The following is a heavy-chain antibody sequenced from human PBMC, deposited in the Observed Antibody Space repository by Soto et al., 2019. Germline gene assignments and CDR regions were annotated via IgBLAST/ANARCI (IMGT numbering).Heavy chain of an antibody. D-gene: IGHD3-10*01. Sequence: QSGGSLRLSCAASGFTFSSYAMHWVRQAPGKGLEWVAVISYDGSNKYYADSVKGRFTISRDNSKNTLYLQMNSLRAEDTAVYYCAREMRITMVRGVMPWFDPWGQGTLVTAPQ. CDR1: GFTFSSYA. CDR3: AREMRITMVRGVMPWFDP. V-gene: IGHV3-30-3*01. CDR2: ISYDGSNK. J-gene: IGHJ5*02.